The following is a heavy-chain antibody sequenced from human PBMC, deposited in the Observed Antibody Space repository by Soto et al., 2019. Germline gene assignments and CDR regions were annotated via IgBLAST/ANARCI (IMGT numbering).Heavy chain of an antibody. D-gene: IGHD2-21*02. J-gene: IGHJ3*02. CDR1: GFTFSNAW. CDR3: TTGSTVVTPGAFDI. Sequence: GGSLRLSCAASGFTFSNAWMSWVRQAPGKGLEWVGRIKSKTDGGTTDYAAPVKGRFTISREDSKNTLYLQMNSLKTEDTAVYYCTTGSTVVTPGAFDIWGQGTMVTVSS. CDR2: IKSKTDGGTT. V-gene: IGHV3-15*01.